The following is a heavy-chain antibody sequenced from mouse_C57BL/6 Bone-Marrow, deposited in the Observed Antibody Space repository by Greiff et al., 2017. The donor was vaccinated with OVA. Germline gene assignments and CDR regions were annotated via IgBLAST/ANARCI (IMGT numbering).Heavy chain of an antibody. J-gene: IGHJ1*03. CDR3: ARHVYYYSRNYVYYWYFDV. CDR2: ISSGGSYT. Sequence: EVKVVEPGGDLVKPGGSLKLSCAASGFTFSSYGMPWVRQTPDKRLEWVATISSGGSYTYYPDSVKGRFTISRDNTKNTLYLQMSSLMSEDTAMYYCARHVYYYSRNYVYYWYFDVWGRGTTVTVSS. V-gene: IGHV5-6*01. D-gene: IGHD1-1*01. CDR1: GFTFSSYG.